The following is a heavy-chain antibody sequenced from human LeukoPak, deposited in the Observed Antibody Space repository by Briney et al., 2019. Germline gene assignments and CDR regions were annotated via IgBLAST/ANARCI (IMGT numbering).Heavy chain of an antibody. CDR2: ISTYNGNT. V-gene: IGHV1-18*01. J-gene: IGHJ3*01. CDR3: ARDGYCTTTSCYTGGAFDF. Sequence: ASVKVSCKASGYTFISYSISWVRQAPGQGLEWMGWISTYNGNTNYPQNLQGRVTMTTDTSTTTTYMELRSLRPDDTAVYFCARDGYCTTTSCYTGGAFDFWGQGTLVTVSS. D-gene: IGHD2-2*02. CDR1: GYTFISYS.